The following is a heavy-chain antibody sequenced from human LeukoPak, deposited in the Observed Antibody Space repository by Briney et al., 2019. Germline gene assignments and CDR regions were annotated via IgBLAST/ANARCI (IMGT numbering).Heavy chain of an antibody. CDR2: IDPNSGDT. V-gene: IGHV1-2*02. Sequence: ASVKVSCKASGFTFTDYYIHWVRQGPRQGLEWMGWIDPNSGDTNYAQNFRGRVTMTRDTSITTSYMELSRLRSDDTAVYYCVRWKDYYGSGNRYFDYWGQGTLVTVSS. CDR3: VRWKDYYGSGNRYFDY. CDR1: GFTFTDYY. D-gene: IGHD3-10*01. J-gene: IGHJ4*02.